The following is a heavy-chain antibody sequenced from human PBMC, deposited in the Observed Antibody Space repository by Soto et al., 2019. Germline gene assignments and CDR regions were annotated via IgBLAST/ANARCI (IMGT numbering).Heavy chain of an antibody. CDR1: GDSISSYY. D-gene: IGHD6-19*01. J-gene: IGHJ4*02. CDR2: TYITGDT. CDR3: AREYTETVDGPTPFYFDY. Sequence: QVQLQESGPGLVKPSETLSLTCSVSGDSISSYYWSWIRQSAGKGLEWIGRTYITGDTNYNPSLKSRVTRSLDASKKQLSLKLSSVTAADTAVYYCAREYTETVDGPTPFYFDYWGQGTPVTVSS. V-gene: IGHV4-4*07.